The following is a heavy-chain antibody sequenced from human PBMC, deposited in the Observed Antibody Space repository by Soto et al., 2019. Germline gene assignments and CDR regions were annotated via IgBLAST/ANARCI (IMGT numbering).Heavy chain of an antibody. D-gene: IGHD3-10*01. V-gene: IGHV4-34*01. CDR3: ASHHGSGSYYYYYYGMDV. J-gene: IGHJ6*01. Sequence: QVQLQQWGAGLLKPSETLSLTCAVYGGSFSGYYWSWIRQPPGKGLEWIGEINHSGSTNYNPSLKSRVTISVDTSKNQFSLKLSSVTAADTAVYYCASHHGSGSYYYYYYGMDVW. CDR2: INHSGST. CDR1: GGSFSGYY.